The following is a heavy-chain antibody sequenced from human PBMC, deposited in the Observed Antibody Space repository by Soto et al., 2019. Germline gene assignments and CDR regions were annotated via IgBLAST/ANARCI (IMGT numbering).Heavy chain of an antibody. CDR1: GFTFSSYA. CDR3: AHRQVYRGFDY. D-gene: IGHD4-4*01. J-gene: IGHJ4*02. Sequence: GSLRLSCAASGFTFSSYAMSWVRQAPGKGLEWVSAISGSGGSTYYADSVKGRFTITKDTSKNQVVLTMTNMDPVDTATYYCAHRQVYRGFDYWGQGTLVTVSS. CDR2: ISGSGGST. V-gene: IGHV3-23*01.